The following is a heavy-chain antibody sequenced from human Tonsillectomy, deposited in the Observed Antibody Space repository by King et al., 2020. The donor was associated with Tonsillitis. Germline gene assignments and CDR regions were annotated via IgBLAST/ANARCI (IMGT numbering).Heavy chain of an antibody. D-gene: IGHD2-21*01. Sequence: VQLVESGGDLVQPGGSLRLSCAASGFTFSSLAMNWVRQAPGKGLEWVSAIAGSAGSTYYADSVKGRFTISRDSSKNTLYLQMNSLRVEDTAVYYCAKHIAGCGDNCDQSYWGQGTLVTVSS. V-gene: IGHV3-23*04. CDR3: AKHIAGCGDNCDQSY. J-gene: IGHJ4*02. CDR2: IAGSAGST. CDR1: GFTFSSLA.